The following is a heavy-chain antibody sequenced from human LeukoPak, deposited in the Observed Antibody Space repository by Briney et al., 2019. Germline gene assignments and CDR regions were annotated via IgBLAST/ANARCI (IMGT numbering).Heavy chain of an antibody. Sequence: ASVKVSCKASGYTFTSYYMHWVRQAPGQGLEWMGIINPSGGSTSYAQKFQGRVTMTRDTSTSTAYMELSSLRSEDTAVYYCARDAVLGATEDRFDYWGQGTLVTVSS. CDR3: ARDAVLGATEDRFDY. V-gene: IGHV1-46*01. J-gene: IGHJ4*02. CDR2: INPSGGST. D-gene: IGHD1-26*01. CDR1: GYTFTSYY.